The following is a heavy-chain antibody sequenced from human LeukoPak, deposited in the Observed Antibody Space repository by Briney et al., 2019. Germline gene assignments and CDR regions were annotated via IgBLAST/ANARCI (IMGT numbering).Heavy chain of an antibody. Sequence: PGGSLRLSCAASGFTFDDYAMHWVRQAPGKGLEWVSGISWNSGSIGYADAGMGRFTVSRDNAKYSLFIQMNSLRAEDMALYYCAKDSGAVAGMAWYFDLWGRGTLVTVSS. CDR2: ISWNSGSI. V-gene: IGHV3-9*03. D-gene: IGHD6-19*01. CDR3: AKDSGAVAGMAWYFDL. J-gene: IGHJ2*01. CDR1: GFTFDDYA.